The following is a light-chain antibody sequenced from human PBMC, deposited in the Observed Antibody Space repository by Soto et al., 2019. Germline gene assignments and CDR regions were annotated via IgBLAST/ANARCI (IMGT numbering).Light chain of an antibody. V-gene: IGLV2-23*02. Sequence: QSALTQPASVSGSPGQSITISCTGTSSDVGSYNLVSWYQQYPGKAPKLMIYEVSKRPSGISNRFSGSKSANTASLTISGLQAEDEGDYYCCSYAGSGTWVFGGGTKLTVL. CDR1: SSDVGSYNL. CDR3: CSYAGSGTWV. CDR2: EVS. J-gene: IGLJ2*01.